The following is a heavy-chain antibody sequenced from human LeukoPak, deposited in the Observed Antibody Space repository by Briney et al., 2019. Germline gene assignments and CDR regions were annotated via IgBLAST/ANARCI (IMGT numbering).Heavy chain of an antibody. J-gene: IGHJ3*02. CDR1: GGSIGSYY. CDR3: ATLTGGDDAFDI. D-gene: IGHD4-23*01. V-gene: IGHV4-59*01. CDR2: IFYTGST. Sequence: SETLSLTCTVSGGSIGSYYWSWIRQPPGKGLEWIGYIFYTGSTNYNPSLKSRVTISVLTSKNRFSLKLSSVTAADTAVYYCATLTGGDDAFDIWGQGTMVTVSS.